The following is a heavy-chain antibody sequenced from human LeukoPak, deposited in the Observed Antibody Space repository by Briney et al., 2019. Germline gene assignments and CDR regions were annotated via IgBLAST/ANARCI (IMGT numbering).Heavy chain of an antibody. Sequence: PGGSLRLSCAASGITVSSNYMSWVRQPPGKGLEWVSIIYSGGTTYCADSVQGRFTISRDNSKNTVYLQMNSLRVEDTAVYYCARDPRTTGKSNYGMDVWGQGTTVTVSS. D-gene: IGHD4-17*01. J-gene: IGHJ6*02. CDR1: GITVSSNY. V-gene: IGHV3-53*01. CDR2: IYSGGTT. CDR3: ARDPRTTGKSNYGMDV.